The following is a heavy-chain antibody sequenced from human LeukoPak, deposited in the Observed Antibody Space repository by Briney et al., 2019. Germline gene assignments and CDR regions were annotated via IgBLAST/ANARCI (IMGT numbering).Heavy chain of an antibody. V-gene: IGHV3-30*04. CDR2: ISYDGSNK. J-gene: IGHJ4*02. CDR1: GFTFSSYA. Sequence: PGRSLRLSCAASGFTFSSYAMHWVRQAPGKGLEWVAVISYDGSNKYYADSVKGRFTISRDNSKNTLYLQMNSLRAEDTAVYYCARDFDDSSGTTDDYWGQGTLVTVSS. CDR3: ARDFDDSSGTTDDY. D-gene: IGHD3-22*01.